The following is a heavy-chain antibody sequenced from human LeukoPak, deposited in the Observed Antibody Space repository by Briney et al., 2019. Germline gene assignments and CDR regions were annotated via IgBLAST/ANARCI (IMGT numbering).Heavy chain of an antibody. V-gene: IGHV3-20*04. CDR2: INWNGGST. CDR3: ARDRDYGGYDDAFDI. J-gene: IGHJ3*02. CDR1: GFTFDDYG. Sequence: GGSLRLSCAASGFTFDDYGMSWVRQAPGKGLEWVSGINWNGGSTGYADSVKGRFTISRDNAKNSLYLQMNSLRAEDTAVYYCARDRDYGGYDDAFDIWGQGTMVTVSS. D-gene: IGHD4-23*01.